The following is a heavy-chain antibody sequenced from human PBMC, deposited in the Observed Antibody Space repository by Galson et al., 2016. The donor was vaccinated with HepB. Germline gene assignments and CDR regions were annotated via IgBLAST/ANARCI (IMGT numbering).Heavy chain of an antibody. J-gene: IGHJ2*01. V-gene: IGHV3-30*03. D-gene: IGHD7-27*01. CDR1: GFTFSCCS. CDR3: AREGAWGKWYFDH. CDR2: IGTDGRTK. Sequence: SLRLSCAASGFTFSCCSIHWVRQVPGKGLEWVAVIGTDGRTKFYADSVRGRFTISRANSENTVYLQMSSLRSEDTAVYYGAREGAWGKWYFDHWGRGSLVTVSS.